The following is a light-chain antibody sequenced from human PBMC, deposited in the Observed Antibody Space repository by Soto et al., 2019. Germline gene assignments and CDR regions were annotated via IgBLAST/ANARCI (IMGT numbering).Light chain of an antibody. CDR1: QSVLYSSNNKNY. J-gene: IGKJ1*01. Sequence: IVMTQSPDSLAVALGERATINCKSSQSVLYSSNNKNYMAWYQQKPGQPPTLLIYWASTRDSGVPDRFSGGGSGTDFTLTISSLQAEDVAVYYCQQYYSTPQTFGQGTKVEIK. V-gene: IGKV4-1*01. CDR3: QQYYSTPQT. CDR2: WAS.